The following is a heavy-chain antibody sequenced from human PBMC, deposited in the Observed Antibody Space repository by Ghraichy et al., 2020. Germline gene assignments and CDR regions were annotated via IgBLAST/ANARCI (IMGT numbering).Heavy chain of an antibody. D-gene: IGHD3-3*01. Sequence: GGSLRLSCAASGFTFSSYGMHWVRQAPGKGLEWVAVIWYDGSNKYYVDSVKGRFTISRDNSKNTLYLQMNSLRAEDTAVYYCARDLTYDFWSGYSHGIYYYYGMDVWGQGTTVTVSS. CDR1: GFTFSSYG. CDR3: ARDLTYDFWSGYSHGIYYYYGMDV. CDR2: IWYDGSNK. J-gene: IGHJ6*02. V-gene: IGHV3-33*01.